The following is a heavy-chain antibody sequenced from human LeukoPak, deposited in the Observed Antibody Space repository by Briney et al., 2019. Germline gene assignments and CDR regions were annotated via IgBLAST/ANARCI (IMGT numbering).Heavy chain of an antibody. D-gene: IGHD3-22*01. J-gene: IGHJ4*02. V-gene: IGHV4-34*01. Sequence: SETLSLTCAVYGGSFSGYYWYWIRQPPRKGLEWIGEINHSGSTNSNPSLKSRVTISVDTSQNQFSLKLSSVTAADTAVYYRARAAYYYDSSLKRIYYCDYWGQGTLVTVSS. CDR3: ARAAYYYDSSLKRIYYCDY. CDR1: GGSFSGYY. CDR2: INHSGST.